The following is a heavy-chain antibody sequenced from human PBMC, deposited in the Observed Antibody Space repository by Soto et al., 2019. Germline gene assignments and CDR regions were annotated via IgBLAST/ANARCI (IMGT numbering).Heavy chain of an antibody. CDR3: ASDGSLLWFGEVAAFDI. Sequence: ASVKVSCKASGYTFTSYDINWVRQATGQGPEWMGWMNPNSGNTGYAQKFQGRVTMTRNTSISTAYMELSSLRSEDTAVYYCASDGSLLWFGEVAAFDIWGQGTMVTVSS. V-gene: IGHV1-8*01. CDR1: GYTFTSYD. CDR2: MNPNSGNT. J-gene: IGHJ3*02. D-gene: IGHD3-10*01.